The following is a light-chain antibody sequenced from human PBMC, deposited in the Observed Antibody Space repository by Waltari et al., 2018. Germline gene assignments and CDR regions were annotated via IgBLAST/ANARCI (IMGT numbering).Light chain of an antibody. V-gene: IGKV2-28*01. CDR2: LCS. CDR3: MQSLQTLWT. CDR1: QSLLQRNGNNY. J-gene: IGKJ1*01. Sequence: DIVVTQSPLSLPVTPGEPASISCRSSQSLLQRNGNNYWDWYLQTPGQSPQLLIYLCSIRASGVPKRFSGSGAGAEYKLRISRVEAEDVGFYYCMQSLQTLWTFGPGTKVEIK.